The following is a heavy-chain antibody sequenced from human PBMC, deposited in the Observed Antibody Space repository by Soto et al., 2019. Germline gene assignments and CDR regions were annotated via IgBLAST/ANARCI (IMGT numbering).Heavy chain of an antibody. CDR3: ARDRAAGGY. V-gene: IGHV3-48*03. J-gene: IGHJ4*02. CDR1: GFSFSDYE. D-gene: IGHD6-13*01. CDR2: ISSGGSTI. Sequence: EVQLVESGGGLAQPGGFLRLSCVASGFSFSDYEMNWVRQAPGKGLEWVAYISSGGSTIHYADSVRGRFTVSRDNARNSLYLQMNTLSVEDTALYYCARDRAAGGYWGQGTLVTVSS.